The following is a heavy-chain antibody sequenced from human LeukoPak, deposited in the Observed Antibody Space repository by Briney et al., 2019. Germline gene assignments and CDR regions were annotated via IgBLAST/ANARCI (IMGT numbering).Heavy chain of an antibody. CDR2: IYYSGST. J-gene: IGHJ4*02. CDR3: ARGESYSRPFDY. D-gene: IGHD2-15*01. V-gene: IGHV4-59*01. Sequence: SETLSLTCTASGGSISSYYWSWIRQPPGKGLEWIGYIYYSGSTNYNPSLKSRVTISVDTSKNQFSLKLSSATAADTAVYYCARGESYSRPFDYWGQGTLVTVSS. CDR1: GGSISSYY.